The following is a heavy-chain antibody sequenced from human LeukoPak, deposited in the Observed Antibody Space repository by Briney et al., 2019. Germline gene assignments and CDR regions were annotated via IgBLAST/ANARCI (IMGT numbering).Heavy chain of an antibody. D-gene: IGHD3-10*01. CDR1: GGSIRDYS. V-gene: IGHV4-59*01. CDR2: VFYTGST. J-gene: IGHJ4*02. Sequence: SGTLSLTCSVSGGSIRDYSWSWIPQPPGKGLEWIGYVFYTGSTNFDPSLKSRVTMSTNTSKKQFSLKLTSVTAADTAVYYCASHFVSGFDSWGQGTLVTVSS. CDR3: ASHFVSGFDS.